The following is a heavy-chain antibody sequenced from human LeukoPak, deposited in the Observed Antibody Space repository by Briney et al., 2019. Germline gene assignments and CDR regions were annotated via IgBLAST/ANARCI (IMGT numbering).Heavy chain of an antibody. D-gene: IGHD4-17*01. CDR1: GFTVSRNS. CDR3: ARRAGAYSHPYDY. V-gene: IGHV3-53*01. CDR2: IYSNNT. J-gene: IGHJ4*02. Sequence: GGSLRLSCTVSGFTVSRNSMSWVRQAPGKGLEWVSFIYSNNTHYSGSVKGRFTISRDNSKYTLYLQMHSLRAEDTAVYYCARRAGAYSHPYDYWGQGTLVTVSS.